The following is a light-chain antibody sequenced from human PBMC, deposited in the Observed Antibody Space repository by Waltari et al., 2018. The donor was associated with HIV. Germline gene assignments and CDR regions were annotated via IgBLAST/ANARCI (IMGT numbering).Light chain of an antibody. CDR2: WAS. CDR3: QQYYSTPPRT. J-gene: IGKJ1*01. Sequence: DIVMTQSPDSLAVSLGERATINCKSSQNILYKSDNKNYLAWYQQKTGQPPKLLISWASARESVVPDRFSGSGSGTDFTLTISSLQAEDVAVYYCQQYYSTPPRTFGQGTKVEIK. CDR1: QNILYKSDNKNY. V-gene: IGKV4-1*01.